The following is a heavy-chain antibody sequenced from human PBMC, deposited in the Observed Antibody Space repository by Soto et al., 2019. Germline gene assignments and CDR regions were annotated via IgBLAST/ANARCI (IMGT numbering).Heavy chain of an antibody. V-gene: IGHV3-66*01. CDR3: ARNGDSSDYRRRFDP. D-gene: IGHD3-22*01. Sequence: SLRLSCAASGFTVSSNYMSWVRQAPGKGLEWVSVIYSGGTTYYADSVKGRFTISRDNSKNTLYLQMKSLRAEDTAVYYCARNGDSSDYRRRFDPWGQGTLVTVSS. CDR2: IYSGGTT. J-gene: IGHJ5*02. CDR1: GFTVSSNY.